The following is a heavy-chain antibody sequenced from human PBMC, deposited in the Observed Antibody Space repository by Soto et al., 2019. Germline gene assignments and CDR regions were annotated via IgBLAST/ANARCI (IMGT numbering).Heavy chain of an antibody. CDR2: IIPIFGTA. CDR1: GGTFSSYA. J-gene: IGHJ6*02. V-gene: IGHV1-69*05. Sequence: ASVKVSCKASGGTFSSYAISWVRQAPGQGLEWMGGIIPIFGTANYAQKFQGRVTMTRNTSISTAYMELSSLRSEDTAVYYCATMTTVVKGYYYGMDVWGQGTTVTVSS. D-gene: IGHD4-17*01. CDR3: ATMTTVVKGYYYGMDV.